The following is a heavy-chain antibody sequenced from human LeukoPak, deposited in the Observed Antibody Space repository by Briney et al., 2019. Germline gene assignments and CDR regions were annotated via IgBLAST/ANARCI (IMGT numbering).Heavy chain of an antibody. V-gene: IGHV3-23*01. D-gene: IGHD4-11*01. J-gene: IGHJ4*02. Sequence: GGSLRLSCVASGFTFSSYAMSWVRQAPGEGLEWVSTSGLSGGTYYADSVKGRFTISRDKSSSTVFLQMDSLTVEDTALYYCARRGLSTTYYFDFWGQGALVTASS. CDR2: SGLSGGT. CDR3: ARRGLSTTYYFDF. CDR1: GFTFSSYA.